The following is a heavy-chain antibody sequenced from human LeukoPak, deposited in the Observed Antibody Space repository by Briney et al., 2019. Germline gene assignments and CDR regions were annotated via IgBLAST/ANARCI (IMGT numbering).Heavy chain of an antibody. V-gene: IGHV3-7*01. CDR3: MAESSSPWEGY. J-gene: IGHJ4*02. CDR2: INEDGSVK. D-gene: IGHD6-6*01. Sequence: GGSLRLSCADSGFRFSRHWMDWVRQAPGKGLEWVANINEDGSVKNYVDSVGGRFTVSRDNAKNSLYLQMNSLRGEDTAVYYCMAESSSPWEGYWGQGTLVTVSS. CDR1: GFRFSRHW.